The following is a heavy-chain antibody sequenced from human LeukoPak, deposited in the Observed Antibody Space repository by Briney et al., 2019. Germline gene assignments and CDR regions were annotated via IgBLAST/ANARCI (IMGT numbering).Heavy chain of an antibody. CDR2: ISAYNANK. D-gene: IGHD1-1*01. Sequence: ASVKVSCKASGYTFISYGISWVRQAPGQGLEWMGWISAYNANKNYAQKLQGRVTMTTDTSTSTANRDLRSLRSDDTAVYYCARFTSLDVYAFDIWGQGTMVTVSS. CDR1: GYTFISYG. J-gene: IGHJ3*02. V-gene: IGHV1-18*01. CDR3: ARFTSLDVYAFDI.